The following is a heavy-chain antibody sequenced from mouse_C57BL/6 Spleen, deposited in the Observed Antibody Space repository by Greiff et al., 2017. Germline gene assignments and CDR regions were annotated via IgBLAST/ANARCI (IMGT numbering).Heavy chain of an antibody. J-gene: IGHJ3*01. D-gene: IGHD2-4*01. CDR3: ARYDYDGAWFAY. Sequence: QVQLQQSGAELARPGASVKLSCKASGYTFTSYGISWVKQRTGQGLEWIGEIYPRSGNTYYNEKFKGNATLTADKSSSTAYMELRSLTSEDSAVYFCARYDYDGAWFAYWGQGTLVTVSA. CDR1: GYTFTSYG. CDR2: IYPRSGNT. V-gene: IGHV1-81*01.